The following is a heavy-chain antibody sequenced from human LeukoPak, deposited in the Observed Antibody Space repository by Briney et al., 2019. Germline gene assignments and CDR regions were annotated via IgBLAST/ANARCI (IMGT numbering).Heavy chain of an antibody. Sequence: ASVKVSCKTSGYTFSDYAVQWVRQAPGQRLEWMGWINAGNGKIRYSQKLQDRVTISRDTSATKAYVDLSSLKSEDTAVYYCARARWTSTVTTYYLYFWGQVTLVTVSS. J-gene: IGHJ4*02. CDR3: ARARWTSTVTTYYLYF. CDR1: GYTFSDYA. D-gene: IGHD4-17*01. CDR2: INAGNGKI. V-gene: IGHV1-3*01.